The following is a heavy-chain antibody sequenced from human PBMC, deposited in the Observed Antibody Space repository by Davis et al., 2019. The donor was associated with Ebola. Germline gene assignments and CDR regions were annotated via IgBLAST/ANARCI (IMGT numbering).Heavy chain of an antibody. CDR3: ARDGYRWFDP. J-gene: IGHJ5*02. CDR2: IYYSGST. Sequence: PSETLSLTCTVSGGSISSRSYYWAWIRQPPGKGLEWIGNIYYSGSTNYNPSLKSRVTISVDTSKNQFSLKLSSVTAADTAVYYCARDGYRWFDPWGQGTLVTVSS. D-gene: IGHD6-13*01. V-gene: IGHV4-39*07. CDR1: GGSISSRSYY.